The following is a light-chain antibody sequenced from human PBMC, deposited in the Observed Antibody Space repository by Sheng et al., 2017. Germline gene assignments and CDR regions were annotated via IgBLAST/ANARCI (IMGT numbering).Light chain of an antibody. J-gene: IGKJ1*01. CDR3: QHSYTAFPWT. Sequence: DIQMTQSPSSLSASVGDRVTITCRTSHNINNYLNWYQQKPGTAPKLLIYAASSLHGGVPSRFSGSGSGTDFTLTISSLQPEDFVTYFCQHSYTAFPWTFGQGTKVEIK. CDR1: HNINNY. V-gene: IGKV1-39*01. CDR2: AAS.